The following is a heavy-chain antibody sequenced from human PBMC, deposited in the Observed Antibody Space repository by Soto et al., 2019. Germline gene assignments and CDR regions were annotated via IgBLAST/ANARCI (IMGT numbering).Heavy chain of an antibody. CDR1: GGSVSSGSYY. CDR3: ARASLRFLEWLPH. V-gene: IGHV4-61*01. J-gene: IGHJ4*02. CDR2: IYYSGST. Sequence: PSETLSLTCTVSGGSVSSGSYYWSWIRQPPGKGLEWIGYIYYSGSTNYNTSLKSRVTISVDTSKNQFSLKLSSVTAADMAVYYCARASLRFLEWLPHWGQGTLVTVSS. D-gene: IGHD3-3*01.